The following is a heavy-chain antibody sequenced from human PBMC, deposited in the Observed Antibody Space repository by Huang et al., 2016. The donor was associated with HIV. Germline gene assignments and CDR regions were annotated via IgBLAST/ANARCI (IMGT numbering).Heavy chain of an antibody. J-gene: IGHJ4*02. CDR1: GYAFTSYY. Sequence: QVQLVQSGAEVKKPGASVKVSCKASGYAFTSYYMHWVRQAPGQGLEWRGRINPSDGRTSYAQKFQGRVTTTRDTSTNTVFMELSSLRSEDTAVYYCARDRDFYDSSGYWGFNYFDYWGQGTLVTVSS. CDR2: INPSDGRT. CDR3: ARDRDFYDSSGYWGFNYFDY. D-gene: IGHD3-22*01. V-gene: IGHV1-46*01.